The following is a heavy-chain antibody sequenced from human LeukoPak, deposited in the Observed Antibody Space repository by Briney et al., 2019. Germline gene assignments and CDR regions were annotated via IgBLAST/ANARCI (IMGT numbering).Heavy chain of an antibody. J-gene: IGHJ5*02. CDR1: GYTFTSYG. CDR3: ARAGLRLSWFQTLDP. D-gene: IGHD5-12*01. CDR2: ISAYNGNT. V-gene: IGHV1-18*01. Sequence: SSVKVSCKASGYTFTSYGISWVRQAPGQGLEWMGWISAYNGNTNYAQKLQGRVTMTTDTSTSTAYMELRSLRSDDTAVYYCARAGLRLSWFQTLDPWGQGTLVTVSS.